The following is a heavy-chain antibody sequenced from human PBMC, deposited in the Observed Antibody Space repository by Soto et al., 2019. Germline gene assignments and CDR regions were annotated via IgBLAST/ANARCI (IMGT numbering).Heavy chain of an antibody. V-gene: IGHV3-23*01. J-gene: IGHJ4*02. CDR1: GFTFSSYA. CDR3: AKGAGRYLWYFDY. CDR2: IRGSGGST. D-gene: IGHD2-15*01. Sequence: GGSLRLSCAAAGFTFSSYAMSWIRQAPGKGLEWVSGIRGSGGSTYYADSVKGRFTISRDNSKNTLYLQMNSLRAEDTAVYYWAKGAGRYLWYFDYWGQGTLVTVSS.